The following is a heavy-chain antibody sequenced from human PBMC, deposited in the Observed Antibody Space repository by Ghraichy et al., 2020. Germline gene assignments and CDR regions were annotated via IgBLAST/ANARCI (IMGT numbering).Heavy chain of an antibody. J-gene: IGHJ2*01. Sequence: SETLSLTCTVSGGSISSYYWSWIRQPPGKGLEWIGYIYYSGSTNYNPSLKSRVTISVDTSKNQFSLKLSSVTAADTAVYYCARDRNYDFWSGRGYFDLWGRGSLVTVSS. D-gene: IGHD3-3*01. CDR2: IYYSGST. V-gene: IGHV4-59*01. CDR3: ARDRNYDFWSGRGYFDL. CDR1: GGSISSYY.